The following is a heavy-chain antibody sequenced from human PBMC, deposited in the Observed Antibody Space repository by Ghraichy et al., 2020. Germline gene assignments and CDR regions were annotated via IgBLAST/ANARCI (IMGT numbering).Heavy chain of an antibody. CDR2: IYHSGSG. V-gene: IGHV4-30-2*01. J-gene: IGHJ6*02. D-gene: IGHD3-3*01. CDR1: GVSISSGPHS. Sequence: TLSLTCDVSGVSISSGPHSWTWIRQPPGKTLEWIGYIYHSGSGHYNPSLKSRVTISVDSYRNQFSLYLTSVTAADAAIYYCAVLASHGVDVWGQGTTVTVSS. CDR3: AVLASHGVDV.